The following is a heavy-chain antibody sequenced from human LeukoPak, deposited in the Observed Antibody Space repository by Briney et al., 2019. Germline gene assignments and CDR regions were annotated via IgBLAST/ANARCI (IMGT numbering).Heavy chain of an antibody. CDR2: INHSGST. Sequence: SETLSLTCAVYGGSFSGYYRSWIRQPPGKGLEWIGEINHSGSTNSNPSLKSRVTISVDTSKNQFSLKLSSVTAADTAMYYCARRLLEYCSGGSCYSGYFQHWGQGTLVTVSS. J-gene: IGHJ1*01. D-gene: IGHD2-15*01. CDR1: GGSFSGYY. CDR3: ARRLLEYCSGGSCYSGYFQH. V-gene: IGHV4-34*01.